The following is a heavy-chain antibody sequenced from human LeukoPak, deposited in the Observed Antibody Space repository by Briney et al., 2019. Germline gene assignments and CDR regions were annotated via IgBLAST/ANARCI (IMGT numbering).Heavy chain of an antibody. J-gene: IGHJ4*02. CDR1: GFTFSNYE. V-gene: IGHV3-48*03. CDR2: ISSSGSTI. CDR3: ARRGGHYDSSGHYYN. D-gene: IGHD3-22*01. Sequence: GGSLRLSCAASGFTFSNYEMNWVRQAPGKGLEWVSYISSSGSTIKYADSVKGRFTISRDNAKNSLYLQMKSLRAEDTAVYYCARRGGHYDSSGHYYNWGQGTLVTVS.